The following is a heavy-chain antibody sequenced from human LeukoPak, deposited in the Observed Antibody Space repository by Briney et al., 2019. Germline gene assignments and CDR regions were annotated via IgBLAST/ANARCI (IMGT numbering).Heavy chain of an antibody. CDR3: ARVPETENYYYYYMDV. D-gene: IGHD5-24*01. J-gene: IGHJ6*03. CDR1: GFTFSRYG. Sequence: GGSLRLSCAASGFTFSRYGMHWVRQASGKGLEWVAVISYDGSNKYYADSVKGRFTISRDNAKNSLFLQVNSLRAEDTAVYYCARVPETENYYYYYMDVWGKGTTVTISS. V-gene: IGHV3-30*03. CDR2: ISYDGSNK.